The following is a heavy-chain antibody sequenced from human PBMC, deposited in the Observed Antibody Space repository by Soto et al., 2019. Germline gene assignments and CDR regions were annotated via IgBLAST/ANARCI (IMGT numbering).Heavy chain of an antibody. CDR1: GFTFDDYA. D-gene: IGHD3-10*01. V-gene: IGHV3-9*01. Sequence: EVQLVESGGGLVQPGRSLGLSCAASGFTFDDYAMHWVRQAPGKGLEWVSGISWDSGTVGYADSVKGRFAISRDNAKNSLYMQMDSLRVEDTALYYCAKGGSGGLRGGNSMDAWSNGTTVTVSS. J-gene: IGHJ6*04. CDR2: ISWDSGTV. CDR3: AKGGSGGLRGGNSMDA.